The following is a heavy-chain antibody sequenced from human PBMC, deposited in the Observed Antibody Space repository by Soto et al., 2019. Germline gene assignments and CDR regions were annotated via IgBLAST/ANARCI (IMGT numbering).Heavy chain of an antibody. Sequence: SVKVSCKASGGTFSSYAISWVRQAPGQGLEWMGGIIPIFGTANYARKFQGRVTITADKSTSTAYMELSSLRSEDTAVYYCARVYCSGGSCYGDYYYGMDVWGQGTTVTVSS. CDR1: GGTFSSYA. V-gene: IGHV1-69*06. D-gene: IGHD2-15*01. CDR3: ARVYCSGGSCYGDYYYGMDV. J-gene: IGHJ6*02. CDR2: IIPIFGTA.